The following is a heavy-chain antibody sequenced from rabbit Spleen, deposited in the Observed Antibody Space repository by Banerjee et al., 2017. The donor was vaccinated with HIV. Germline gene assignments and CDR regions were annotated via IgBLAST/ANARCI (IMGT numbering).Heavy chain of an antibody. Sequence: QLKESGGGLVQPGGSLKLSCKASGFDFSSYYMSWVRQAPGKGLEWIGFIDPLFGSTYYASWVNGRFTVSSHNAQNTLYLHLNSLTAADTATYFCARVSSSASGYFTLWGQGTLVHRL. J-gene: IGHJ4*01. CDR2: IDPLFGST. CDR3: ARVSSSASGYFTL. CDR1: GFDFSSYY. D-gene: IGHD1-1*01. V-gene: IGHV1S7*01.